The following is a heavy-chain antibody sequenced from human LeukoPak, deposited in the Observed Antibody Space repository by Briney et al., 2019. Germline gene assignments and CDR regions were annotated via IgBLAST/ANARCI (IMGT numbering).Heavy chain of an antibody. CDR1: GFTFTTYA. CDR2: ITSGGRT. J-gene: IGHJ4*02. Sequence: LAGGSLRLSCVPSGFTFTTYAMNWVRQAPGKGLEWVSGITSGGRTYYAHSMKGRFTISRDSSKNTLYLQMTSLRADDTALYCCARSIPPDFWGQGTLVTVSS. CDR3: ARSIPPDF. V-gene: IGHV3-23*01. D-gene: IGHD1-26*01.